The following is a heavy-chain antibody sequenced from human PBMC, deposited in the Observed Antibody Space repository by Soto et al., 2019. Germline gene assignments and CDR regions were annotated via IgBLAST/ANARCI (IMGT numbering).Heavy chain of an antibody. D-gene: IGHD6-13*01. CDR2: ISGSGGST. CDR3: AKDTYSSSWYYYYYGMDV. V-gene: IGHV3-23*01. Sequence: GGSLRLSCAASGFTFSSYAMSWVRQAPGKGLEWVSAISGSGGSTYYADSVKGRFTISRDNSKNTLYLQMNSLRAEDTAVYYCAKDTYSSSWYYYYYGMDVWGQGTTVTVSS. J-gene: IGHJ6*02. CDR1: GFTFSSYA.